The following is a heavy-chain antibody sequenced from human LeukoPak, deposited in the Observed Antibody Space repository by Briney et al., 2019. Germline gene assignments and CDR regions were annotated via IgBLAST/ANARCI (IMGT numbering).Heavy chain of an antibody. CDR1: GFPFDNFA. CDR3: ARTDLWFGETFSSFDY. D-gene: IGHD3-10*01. CDR2: ITWNSRVK. Sequence: PGRPLRLSCEPSGFPFDNFAMPWARQAPGRALEWVSGITWNSRVKTYTPSVKGRFTISRDNAKNSLDLQMNSLRAEDTAVYYCARTDLWFGETFSSFDYWGQGTLVTVSS. V-gene: IGHV3-9*01. J-gene: IGHJ4*02.